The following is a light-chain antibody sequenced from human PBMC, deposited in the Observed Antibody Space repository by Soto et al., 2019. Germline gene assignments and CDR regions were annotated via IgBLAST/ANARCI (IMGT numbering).Light chain of an antibody. CDR2: DAS. CDR3: QQYNNWPPET. V-gene: IGKV3-11*01. Sequence: EIVLRQSPGTRALSPGERATLSCRASQSVSSYLAWYQQKPGQAPRLLIYDASNRATGIPARFSGSGSGTDFTLTISSLEPEDFAVYYCQQYNNWPPETFGQGTKVDIK. CDR1: QSVSSY. J-gene: IGKJ1*01.